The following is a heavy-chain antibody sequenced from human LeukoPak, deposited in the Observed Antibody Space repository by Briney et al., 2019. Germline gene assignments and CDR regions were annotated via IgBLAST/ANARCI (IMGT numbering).Heavy chain of an antibody. Sequence: GGSLRLSCAASGFTFSDYYMSWIRQAPGKGLEWVPYISSSGSTIYYADSVKGRFTISRDNAKNSLYLQMNSLRAEDTAVYYCARALTTGWFDPWGQGTLVTVSS. CDR1: GFTFSDYY. V-gene: IGHV3-11*01. CDR3: ARALTTGWFDP. D-gene: IGHD1-14*01. J-gene: IGHJ5*02. CDR2: ISSSGSTI.